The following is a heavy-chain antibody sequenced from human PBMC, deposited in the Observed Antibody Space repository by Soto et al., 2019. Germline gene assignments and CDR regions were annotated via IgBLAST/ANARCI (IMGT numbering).Heavy chain of an antibody. CDR2: IYYSGST. CDR1: GGSISSYY. Sequence: QVQLQESGPGLVKPSETLSLTCTVSGGSISSYYWSWIRQPPGKGLEWIGYIYYSGSTNYNPSLKSRVTISVDTSKNQFSLKLSSVTAADTVVYYCARAYSSSWPYFDYWGQGTLVTVSS. J-gene: IGHJ4*02. V-gene: IGHV4-59*01. CDR3: ARAYSSSWPYFDY. D-gene: IGHD6-13*01.